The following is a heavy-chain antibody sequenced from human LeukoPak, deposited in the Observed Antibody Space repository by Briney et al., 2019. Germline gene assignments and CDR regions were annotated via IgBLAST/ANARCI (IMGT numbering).Heavy chain of an antibody. CDR3: ARDRSSSSWYIRRMYNWFDP. Sequence: GASVKVSCKASGYTFTSYCISWVRQAPGQGLEWMGWISAYNGNTNYAQKLQGRVTMTTDTSTSTAYMELRSLRSDDTAVYYCARDRSSSSWYIRRMYNWFDPWGQGTLVTVSS. CDR2: ISAYNGNT. V-gene: IGHV1-18*01. D-gene: IGHD6-13*01. CDR1: GYTFTSYC. J-gene: IGHJ5*02.